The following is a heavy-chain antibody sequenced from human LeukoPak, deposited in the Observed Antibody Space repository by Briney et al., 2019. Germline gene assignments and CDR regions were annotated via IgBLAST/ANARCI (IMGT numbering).Heavy chain of an antibody. CDR3: ATPYSGGYHGLDI. D-gene: IGHD1-26*01. CDR1: GGSISSSRYY. J-gene: IGHJ3*02. Sequence: NPSETLSLTCTVSGGSISSSRYYWGWIRQPPGKGLEWIASIYYSGSIYYNPSLRSRVTISVDTSRNQFSLKLSSVTAADTAVYYCATPYSGGYHGLDIWGQGTMITVSS. CDR2: IYYSGSI. V-gene: IGHV4-39*01.